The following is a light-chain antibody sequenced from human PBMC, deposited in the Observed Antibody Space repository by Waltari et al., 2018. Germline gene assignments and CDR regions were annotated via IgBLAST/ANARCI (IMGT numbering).Light chain of an antibody. CDR1: QSIYIW. CDR2: QAS. V-gene: IGKV1-5*03. CDR3: QQYNYYPYT. J-gene: IGKJ2*01. Sequence: DIQMTQSPSTLSASVGDRVTITCRASQSIYIWLAWYQQKPGKAPNVLIYQASSLQNGVPSRFSGSGAGTEFTLTISSLQPDDFATYYCQQYNYYPYTFGQGTRLEIK.